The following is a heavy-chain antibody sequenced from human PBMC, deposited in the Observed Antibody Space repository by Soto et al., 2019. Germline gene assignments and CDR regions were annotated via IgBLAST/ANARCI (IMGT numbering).Heavy chain of an antibody. V-gene: IGHV4-30-4*01. CDR2: IYYSGST. Sequence: SETLSLTCTVSGGSISSGDYYWSWIRQPPGKGLEWIGYIYYSGSTYYNPSLKSRVTISVDTSKNQFSLKLSSVTAADTAVYYCARTYYDYVWGSYRGDAFDIWGQGTMVTVSS. CDR3: ARTYYDYVWGSYRGDAFDI. CDR1: GGSISSGDYY. J-gene: IGHJ3*02. D-gene: IGHD3-16*02.